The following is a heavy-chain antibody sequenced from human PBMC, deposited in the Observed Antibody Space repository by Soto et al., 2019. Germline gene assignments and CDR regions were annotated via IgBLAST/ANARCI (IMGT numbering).Heavy chain of an antibody. Sequence: ASVKVSCKASGYTFTGYYMHWVRQAPGQGLEWMGWINPNSGGTNYAQKFQGWVTMTRDTSISTAYMELSRLRSDDTAVYYCARDFSSDVLRFLEWLPSYGMDVWGQGTTVTVSS. V-gene: IGHV1-2*04. J-gene: IGHJ6*02. D-gene: IGHD3-3*01. CDR1: GYTFTGYY. CDR3: ARDFSSDVLRFLEWLPSYGMDV. CDR2: INPNSGGT.